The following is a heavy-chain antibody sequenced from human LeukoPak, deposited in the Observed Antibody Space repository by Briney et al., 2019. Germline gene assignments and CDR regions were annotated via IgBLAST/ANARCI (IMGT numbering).Heavy chain of an antibody. CDR3: ARDPGYSGYDRYFDY. D-gene: IGHD5-12*01. CDR2: ISYDGSNK. Sequence: GGYLRLSCEASGFTFSSYWMHWVRQAPGKGLEWVAVISYDGSNKYYADSVKGRFTISRDNSKNTLYLQMNSLRAEDTAVYYCARDPGYSGYDRYFDYWGQGTLVTVSS. CDR1: GFTFSSYW. V-gene: IGHV3-30*03. J-gene: IGHJ4*02.